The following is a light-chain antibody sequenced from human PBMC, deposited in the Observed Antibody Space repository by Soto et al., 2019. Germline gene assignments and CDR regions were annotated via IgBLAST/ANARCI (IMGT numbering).Light chain of an antibody. CDR3: QQYNNWPPVT. Sequence: EIVLPQSPGTLSLSPGERASLSCRARQSVSSGHLAWYQQKPGQAPRLLIYGASTRATGIPARFSGSGSGTEFTLTISSLQSEDFAVYYCQQYNNWPPVTFGPGTKVDIK. J-gene: IGKJ3*01. CDR1: QSVSSGH. V-gene: IGKV3-15*01. CDR2: GAS.